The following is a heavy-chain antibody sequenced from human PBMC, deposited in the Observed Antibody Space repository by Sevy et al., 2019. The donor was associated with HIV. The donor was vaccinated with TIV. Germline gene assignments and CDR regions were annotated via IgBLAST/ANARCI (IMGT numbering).Heavy chain of an antibody. CDR3: ARFQRGVPTTLPRRTYYYYGMDV. CDR1: GGSFSGYY. D-gene: IGHD5-12*01. CDR2: INHSGST. Sequence: SETLSLTCAVYGGSFSGYYWSWIRQPPGKGLEWIGEINHSGSTNYNPSLKSRVTISVDTSKNQFSLKLSSVTAADTAVYYCARFQRGVPTTLPRRTYYYYGMDVWGQGTTVTVSS. J-gene: IGHJ6*02. V-gene: IGHV4-34*01.